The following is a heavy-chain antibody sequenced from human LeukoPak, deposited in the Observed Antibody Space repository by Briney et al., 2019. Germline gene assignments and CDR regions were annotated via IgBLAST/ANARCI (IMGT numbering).Heavy chain of an antibody. V-gene: IGHV3-30-3*01. Sequence: PGRSLRLSCAASGFTFSSYAMHWVRQAPGKGLEWVAVISYDGSNKYYADSVKGRFTISRDNSKNTLYLQMNSLRAEDTAVYYCARSFDSWGQGTLVTVSS. CDR1: GFTFSSYA. J-gene: IGHJ4*02. CDR3: ARSFDS. CDR2: ISYDGSNK.